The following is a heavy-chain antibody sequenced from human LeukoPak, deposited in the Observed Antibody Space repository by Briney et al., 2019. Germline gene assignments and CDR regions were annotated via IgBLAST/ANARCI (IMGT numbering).Heavy chain of an antibody. Sequence: KPSETLSLTCAVYGGSFSGYYWGWIRQPPGKGLEWIGSIFYSGNTYDNPSLKSRVTISVDTSKNQFSLKLNSVTAADTAVYYCARHRSKWLQSSFDYWGQGTLVTVSS. CDR3: ARHRSKWLQSSFDY. CDR1: GGSFSGYY. V-gene: IGHV4-39*01. J-gene: IGHJ4*02. CDR2: IFYSGNT. D-gene: IGHD5-24*01.